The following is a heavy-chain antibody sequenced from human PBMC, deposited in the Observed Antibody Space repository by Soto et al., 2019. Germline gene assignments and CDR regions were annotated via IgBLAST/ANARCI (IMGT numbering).Heavy chain of an antibody. CDR2: INAANGDT. D-gene: IGHD6-13*01. Sequence: ASGKASCKASGYTFTSYGIHWVRQAPGQRLEWMGWINAANGDTKYSPKFQGRVTITRDTSASTAYMELSSLRSEDTAVYYCVRRHVSATGIDWFDPWGQGTLVTVSS. J-gene: IGHJ5*02. CDR3: VRRHVSATGIDWFDP. CDR1: GYTFTSYG. V-gene: IGHV1-3*01.